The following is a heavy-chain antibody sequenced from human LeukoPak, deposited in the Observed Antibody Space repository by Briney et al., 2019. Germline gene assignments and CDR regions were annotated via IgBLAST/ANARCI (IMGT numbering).Heavy chain of an antibody. J-gene: IGHJ4*02. CDR1: GFTFSSYS. CDR2: ISSSSSYI. CDR3: AKMPLWFGEFLNNDY. V-gene: IGHV3-21*04. Sequence: GGSLRLSCAASGFTFSSYSVNWVRQAPGKGLEWVSSISSSSSYIYYADSVKGRFTISRDNAKNSLYLQMNSLRAEDTAVYYCAKMPLWFGEFLNNDYWGQGTLVTVSS. D-gene: IGHD3-10*01.